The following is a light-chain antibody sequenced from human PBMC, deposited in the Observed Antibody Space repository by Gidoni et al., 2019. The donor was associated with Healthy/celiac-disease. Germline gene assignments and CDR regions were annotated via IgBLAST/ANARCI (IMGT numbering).Light chain of an antibody. CDR1: QSVSSY. CDR2: DAS. V-gene: IGKV3-11*01. CDR3: QQRSNWPYT. J-gene: IGKJ2*01. Sequence: EIVLTQSPATLSLSPGERATLSCRASQSVSSYLAWYQPQPGQAPRLLIYDASNRATGIPARFSGSGSGTDFTLTISSLELGDFAVYYCQQRSNWPYTFGQGTKLEIK.